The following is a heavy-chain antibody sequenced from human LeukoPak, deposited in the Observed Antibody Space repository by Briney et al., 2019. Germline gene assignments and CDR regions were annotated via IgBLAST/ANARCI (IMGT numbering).Heavy chain of an antibody. CDR1: GYTFTSYY. CDR3: VRGASSIAALNPFWYFDL. D-gene: IGHD6-6*01. V-gene: IGHV1-46*01. CDR2: INPSGGST. Sequence: ASVKVSYKASGYTFTSYYMHWVRQGPGQGLEWMGIINPSGGSTSYAQKFQGRVTMTRDTSTNTVYMELSSLRSEGTAVFYCVRGASSIAALNPFWYFDLWGRGTLVTVSS. J-gene: IGHJ2*01.